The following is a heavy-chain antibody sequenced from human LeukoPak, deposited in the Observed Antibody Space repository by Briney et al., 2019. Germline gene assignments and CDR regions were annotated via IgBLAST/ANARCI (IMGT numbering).Heavy chain of an antibody. CDR1: RYTFTGYY. J-gene: IGHJ1*01. CDR2: INPNSGGT. CDR3: ARAVAAAGTGAEYFQH. D-gene: IGHD6-13*01. Sequence: GASVKVSCKASRYTFTGYYIHWVRQAPGQGLEWMGWINPNSGGTNYAQKFQGRVTMTRDTSINTAYMELSRLRSDDTAVYYCARAVAAAGTGAEYFQHWGQGTRVTVSS. V-gene: IGHV1-2*02.